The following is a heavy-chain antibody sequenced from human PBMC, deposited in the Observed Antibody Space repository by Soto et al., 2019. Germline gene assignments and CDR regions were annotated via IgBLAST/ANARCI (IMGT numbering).Heavy chain of an antibody. CDR3: AKDGVDQAAAYYYYGMDV. V-gene: IGHV3-23*01. J-gene: IGHJ6*02. Sequence: GGSLRLSCAASGFTFSSYAMSWVRQAPGKGLEWVSAISGSGGSTYYADSVKGRFTISRDNSKNTLYLQMNSLRAEDTAVYYCAKDGVDQAAAYYYYGMDVWGQGTTVTVSS. CDR2: ISGSGGST. D-gene: IGHD6-13*01. CDR1: GFTFSSYA.